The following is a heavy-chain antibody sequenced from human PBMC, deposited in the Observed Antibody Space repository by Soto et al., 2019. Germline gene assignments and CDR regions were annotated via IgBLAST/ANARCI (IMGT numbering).Heavy chain of an antibody. Sequence: QVQLVQSGVEVKKPGASVKVSCQASGYTFTNYGITWLRQAPGQGLEWMGWGSAYNRNTNYAQRFQERITMTTDTSTRTAYMELRNLKSDDTAIYVCARERQYGPLLYWGQGTLVTVSS. CDR1: GYTFTNYG. J-gene: IGHJ4*02. V-gene: IGHV1-18*01. CDR3: ARERQYGPLLY. CDR2: GSAYNRNT. D-gene: IGHD4-4*01.